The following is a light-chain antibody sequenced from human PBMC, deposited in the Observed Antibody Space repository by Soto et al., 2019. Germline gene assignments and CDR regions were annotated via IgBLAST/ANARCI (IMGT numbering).Light chain of an antibody. V-gene: IGKV3-15*01. CDR2: GVS. J-gene: IGKJ4*01. Sequence: EIIMTQSPATLSVSPGESATLSCRASQSVSSNLAWYQQKPGQAPRLLIYGVSTRATGIPARFSGSGSETKFTLTISSLQSEDFAVYYCQQYNNWPQRTFGGGTKVEIK. CDR1: QSVSSN. CDR3: QQYNNWPQRT.